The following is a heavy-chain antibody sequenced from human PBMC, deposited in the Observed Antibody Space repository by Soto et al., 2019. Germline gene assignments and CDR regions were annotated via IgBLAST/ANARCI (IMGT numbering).Heavy chain of an antibody. CDR3: AKEDYGGNLNYFDY. D-gene: IGHD4-17*01. J-gene: IGHJ4*02. CDR2: ISGSGGST. Sequence: GGSLGLACAASRLTFSSDAMSCVRQSPGKGLEWVSAISGSGGSTYYADSVKGRFTISRENSQNTLYLQMNSLRAEDTAVYYCAKEDYGGNLNYFDYWGQGTLVTVSS. V-gene: IGHV3-23*01. CDR1: RLTFSSDA.